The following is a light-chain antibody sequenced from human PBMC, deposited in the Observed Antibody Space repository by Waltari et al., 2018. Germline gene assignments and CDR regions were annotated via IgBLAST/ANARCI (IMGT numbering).Light chain of an antibody. J-gene: IGKJ4*01. CDR2: DTY. V-gene: IGKV3-11*01. CDR3: QQRRNWPLT. CDR1: QGVTNY. Sequence: DIVLTQSPAILSLSPGERASLSCRASQGVTNYLAWYQQKPGQAPRLLIYDTYNRATGIPARFSGSGFATDFTLTISSLEPDDFAVYYCQQRRNWPLTFGGGTKVEIK.